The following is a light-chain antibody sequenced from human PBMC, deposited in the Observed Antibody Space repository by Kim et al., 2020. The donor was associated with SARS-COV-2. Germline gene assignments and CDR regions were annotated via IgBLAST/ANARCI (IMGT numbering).Light chain of an antibody. CDR1: QSVSSN. CDR2: GAS. J-gene: IGKJ4*01. V-gene: IGKV3-15*01. Sequence: EIVMTQSQATLSVSPGERATLSCRASQSVSSNLAWYQQKPGQAPRILIYGASTRATGIPARFSGSGSGTEFTLTISSLQSEDFAVYYCQQYNNWPPGLTFGGGTKVDIK. CDR3: QQYNNWPPGLT.